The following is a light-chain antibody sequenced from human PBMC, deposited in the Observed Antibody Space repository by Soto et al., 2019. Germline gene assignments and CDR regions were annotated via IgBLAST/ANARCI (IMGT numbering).Light chain of an antibody. Sequence: DIQMTQSPSSLSASVGDRVTITCRARQTISTYLNWYQQKPGKAPKLLIYAASSLQRWVPSRFSGSGSGTDFTLTISLLQPDDFASYYCQQSHTTPLTFGGGTKVEI. V-gene: IGKV1-39*01. J-gene: IGKJ4*01. CDR2: AAS. CDR1: QTISTY. CDR3: QQSHTTPLT.